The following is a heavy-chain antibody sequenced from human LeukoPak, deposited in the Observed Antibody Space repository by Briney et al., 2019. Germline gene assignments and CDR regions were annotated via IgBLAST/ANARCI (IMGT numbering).Heavy chain of an antibody. CDR2: IFYTGST. Sequence: SETLSLTCTVSGGSISNYYWSWVRQPPGKGLEWIGYIFYTGSTKYGPSLNSRVTISLDTSKNQFSLKLSSVTAADTAVYYCARQPAGYYGKTGYYPYYFDYWGQGTLVTVSS. V-gene: IGHV4-59*08. CDR1: GGSISNYY. D-gene: IGHD3-22*01. J-gene: IGHJ4*02. CDR3: ARQPAGYYGKTGYYPYYFDY.